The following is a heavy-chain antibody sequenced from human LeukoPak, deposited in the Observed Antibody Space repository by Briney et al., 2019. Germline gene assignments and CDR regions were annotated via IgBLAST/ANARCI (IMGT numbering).Heavy chain of an antibody. CDR2: ILGSGSAT. CDR1: GFTFNTYA. V-gene: IGHV3-23*01. D-gene: IGHD4-17*01. Sequence: GGSLRLSCAASGFTFNTYAMSWFRQAPGKGLEWVSSILGSGSATYYADSVKGRFTISRDNSQNTLYLQMHTLRAEDTAIYYCAKARYDYGDPVGWFDPWGQGTLVTVSS. J-gene: IGHJ5*02. CDR3: AKARYDYGDPVGWFDP.